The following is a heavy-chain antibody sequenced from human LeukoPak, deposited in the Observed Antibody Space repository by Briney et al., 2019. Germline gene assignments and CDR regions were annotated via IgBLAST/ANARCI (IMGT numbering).Heavy chain of an antibody. V-gene: IGHV1-2*02. CDR2: INPNSGGT. CDR3: ARDPSGRRGYSGYEGVHY. D-gene: IGHD5-12*01. CDR1: GYTFTGYY. Sequence: ASVKASCKASGYTFTGYYMHWVRQAPGQGLEWMGWINPNSGGTNYAQKFQGRVTMTRDTSISTAYMELSRLRSDDTAVYYCARDPSGRRGYSGYEGVHYWGQGTLVTVSS. J-gene: IGHJ4*02.